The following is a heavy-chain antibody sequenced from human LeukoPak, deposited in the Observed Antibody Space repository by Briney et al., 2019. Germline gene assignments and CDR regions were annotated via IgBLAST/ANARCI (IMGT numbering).Heavy chain of an antibody. Sequence: SETLSLTCTVSGGSISSYYWSWIRQPPGKGLEWIGYIYYSGSTNYNPSLKSRVTISVDTSKNKFSLKLSSVTAADTAVYYCARQAPRQLAAAGSRPKYNWFDPWGQGTLVTVSS. J-gene: IGHJ5*02. V-gene: IGHV4-59*08. CDR3: ARQAPRQLAAAGSRPKYNWFDP. CDR1: GGSISSYY. CDR2: IYYSGST. D-gene: IGHD6-13*01.